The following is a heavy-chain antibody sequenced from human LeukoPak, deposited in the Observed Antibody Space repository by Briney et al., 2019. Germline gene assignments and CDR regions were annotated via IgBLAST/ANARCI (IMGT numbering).Heavy chain of an antibody. CDR2: ISSSTSDI. CDR3: ASGGGLQFYYYYMDV. CDR1: GFTFSPYS. J-gene: IGHJ6*03. V-gene: IGHV3-21*01. D-gene: IGHD5-24*01. Sequence: QAGGSLRLSCAASGFTFSPYSMNWVRQAPGKGLEWVSSISSSTSDIYYADSVKGRFTISRDNAKNSLYLQMNSLRAEDTAVYYCASGGGLQFYYYYMDVWGKGTTVTVSS.